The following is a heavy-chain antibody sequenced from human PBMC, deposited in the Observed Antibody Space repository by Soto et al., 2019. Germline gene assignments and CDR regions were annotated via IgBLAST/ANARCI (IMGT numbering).Heavy chain of an antibody. J-gene: IGHJ4*02. V-gene: IGHV3-23*01. CDR1: GFTFSIYA. Sequence: GGSLRLSCAASGFTFSIYAMSWVRQAPGKWLEWVSTIGGGGGGTSYADFVRGRFTISRDNSKNTLYLQMNSLRAEDTAVYYCAKDAPGSGWLSDYWGLGTLVTVSS. CDR2: IGGGGGGT. CDR3: AKDAPGSGWLSDY. D-gene: IGHD3-22*01.